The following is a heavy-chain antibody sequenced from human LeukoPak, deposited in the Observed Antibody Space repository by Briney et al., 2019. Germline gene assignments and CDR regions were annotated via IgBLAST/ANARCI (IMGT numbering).Heavy chain of an antibody. D-gene: IGHD4-23*01. Sequence: PGGSLRLSCAASGFTFDDYAMHWVRQAPGKGLEWVAVIPYDGSNKYYADSVKGRFTISRENSKNRLYLQMNSLRAEDTAVYYCARAEGYGGELDSWGQGTLVTVSS. CDR1: GFTFDDYA. J-gene: IGHJ4*02. V-gene: IGHV3-30*04. CDR3: ARAEGYGGELDS. CDR2: IPYDGSNK.